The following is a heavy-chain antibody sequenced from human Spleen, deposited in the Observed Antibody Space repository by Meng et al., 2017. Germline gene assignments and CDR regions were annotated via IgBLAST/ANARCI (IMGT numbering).Heavy chain of an antibody. CDR2: INTDASIT. D-gene: IGHD5-18*01. V-gene: IGHV3-74*03. CDR3: VREYLRGGARGYSYGYGY. CDR1: GFTFSSYN. Sequence: GGSLRLSCAASGFTFSSYNMHWVRQTPGEGLVWVSRINTDASITTYADSVKGRFIISRDNAKNSLYLQMNSLRGDDTALYYCVREYLRGGARGYSYGYGYWGQGTLVTVSS. J-gene: IGHJ4*02.